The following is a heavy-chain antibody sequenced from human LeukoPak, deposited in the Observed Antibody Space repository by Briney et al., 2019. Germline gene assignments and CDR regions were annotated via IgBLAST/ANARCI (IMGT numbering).Heavy chain of an antibody. CDR1: GFTFDDYT. CDR3: AKDGGQPAVAFDI. D-gene: IGHD3-16*01. J-gene: IGHJ3*02. V-gene: IGHV3-43*01. Sequence: PGGSLRPSCAASGFTFDDYTMHWVRQAPGKGLEWVSLISWDGGSTYYADSVKGRFTISRDNSKNSLYLQRNSRRTEDTALYYCAKDGGQPAVAFDIWGQGTMVTVSS. CDR2: ISWDGGST.